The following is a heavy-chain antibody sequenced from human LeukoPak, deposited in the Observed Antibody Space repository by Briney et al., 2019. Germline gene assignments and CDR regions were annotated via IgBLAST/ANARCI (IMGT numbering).Heavy chain of an antibody. D-gene: IGHD2-15*01. J-gene: IGHJ6*02. Sequence: SETLSLTCTVSGGSVSSYYWSWIRQPPGKGLEWIGYIYYSGGTNYNPSLKSRVTISVDTSKNQFSLKLSSVTAADTAVYYCARDSSTLAATSYGMDVWGQGTTVTVSS. CDR1: GGSVSSYY. CDR2: IYYSGGT. CDR3: ARDSSTLAATSYGMDV. V-gene: IGHV4-59*02.